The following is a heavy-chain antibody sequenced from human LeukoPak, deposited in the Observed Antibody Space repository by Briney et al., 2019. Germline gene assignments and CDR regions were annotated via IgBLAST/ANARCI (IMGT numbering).Heavy chain of an antibody. J-gene: IGHJ6*02. CDR2: ISYDGSNE. Sequence: PGGSLRLSCAASGFAFSSYAMHWVRQAPGKGLEWVAVISYDGSNEYYADSVKGRFTISRDNSKNTLYLQMNSLRAEDTAVYYSVATVLGYYYYGMDVWGQGTTVTVSS. V-gene: IGHV3-30*04. D-gene: IGHD5-12*01. CDR3: VATVLGYYYYGMDV. CDR1: GFAFSSYA.